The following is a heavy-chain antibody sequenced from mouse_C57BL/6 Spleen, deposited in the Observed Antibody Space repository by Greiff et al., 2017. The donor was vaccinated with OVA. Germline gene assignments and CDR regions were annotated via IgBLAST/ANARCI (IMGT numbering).Heavy chain of an antibody. CDR1: GYTFTSYW. CDR3: ARALPRAGDWYFGG. V-gene: IGHV1-55*01. D-gene: IGHD3-3*01. Sequence: QVQLQQPGAELVKPGASVKLSCKASGYTFTSYWITWVKQRPGQGLEWIGDIYPGSGSTNYNEKFKSKATLTVDTSSSTAYMQLSSLTSEDSAVYYCARALPRAGDWYFGGWGTGATVSAS. CDR2: IYPGSGST. J-gene: IGHJ1*03.